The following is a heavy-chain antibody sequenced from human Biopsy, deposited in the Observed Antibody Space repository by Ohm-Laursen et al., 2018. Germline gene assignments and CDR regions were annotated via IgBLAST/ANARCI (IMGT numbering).Heavy chain of an antibody. D-gene: IGHD6-25*01. CDR3: ARIAAAGWDDY. CDR2: IGGYNGNT. J-gene: IGHJ4*02. V-gene: IGHV1-18*01. Sequence: SVKVSCKVSGYKFTSYGMSWVRQAPGQGFEWMGRIGGYNGNTNYAQKFQGRITMTIDAATSTGYMDLRSLKSDDTAVYYCARIAAAGWDDYWGQGTLVTVSS. CDR1: GYKFTSYG.